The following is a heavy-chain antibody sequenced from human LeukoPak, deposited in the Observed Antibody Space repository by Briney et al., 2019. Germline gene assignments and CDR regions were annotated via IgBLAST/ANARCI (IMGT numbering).Heavy chain of an antibody. V-gene: IGHV3-53*01. J-gene: IGHJ4*02. CDR1: GFTVSTYY. CDR3: ARGLGYCTSTTCLLPFDY. D-gene: IGHD2-2*01. Sequence: GGSLRLSCAASGFTVSTYYMTWVRQAPGKGLECVSVIYSGGSTYYAGSVKGRFTVSRDSSKNTLYLQMNSLRAEDTAMYYCARGLGYCTSTTCLLPFDYWGQGTLVTVSS. CDR2: IYSGGST.